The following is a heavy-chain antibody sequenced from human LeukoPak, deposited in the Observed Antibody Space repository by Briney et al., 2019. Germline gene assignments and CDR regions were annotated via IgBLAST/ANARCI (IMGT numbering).Heavy chain of an antibody. D-gene: IGHD6-13*01. V-gene: IGHV3-7*01. CDR2: IKQDGSEK. Sequence: GGSLRLSCVASGFTFSSYWMSWVRQAPGKGLEWVANIKQDGSEKYYVDSVKGRFTISRDNAKNSLYLQVNSLRAEDTAVYYCARGFDYSTSWLDCWGQGTLVTVSS. CDR3: ARGFDYSTSWLDC. J-gene: IGHJ4*02. CDR1: GFTFSSYW.